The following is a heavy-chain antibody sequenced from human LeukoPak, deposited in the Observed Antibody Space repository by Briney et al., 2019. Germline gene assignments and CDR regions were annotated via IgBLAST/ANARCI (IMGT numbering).Heavy chain of an antibody. V-gene: IGHV4-30-4*08. CDR1: GGSISSGDYY. CDR3: ARDQKWELGPWVDP. CDR2: IYYSGST. Sequence: SETLSLTCTVSGGSISSGDYYWSWIRQPPGKGLEWIGYIYYSGSTYYNPSLKSRVTISVDTSKNQFSLKLSSVTAADTAVYYCARDQKWELGPWVDPWGQGTLVTVSS. D-gene: IGHD1-26*01. J-gene: IGHJ5*02.